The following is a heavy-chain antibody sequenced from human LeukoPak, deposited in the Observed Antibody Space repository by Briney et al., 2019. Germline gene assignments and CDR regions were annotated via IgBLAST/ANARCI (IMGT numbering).Heavy chain of an antibody. V-gene: IGHV1-3*01. Sequence: GASVKVSCKASGYTFTSYAMHWVRQAPGQRLEWMGWINAGNGNTKYSQKFQGRVTITRDTSASTAYMELSSLRSEDTAVYYCAREKVVATIVGYYYYGMDVWGQGTTVTVSS. CDR1: GYTFTSYA. CDR2: INAGNGNT. CDR3: AREKVVATIVGYYYYGMDV. D-gene: IGHD5-12*01. J-gene: IGHJ6*02.